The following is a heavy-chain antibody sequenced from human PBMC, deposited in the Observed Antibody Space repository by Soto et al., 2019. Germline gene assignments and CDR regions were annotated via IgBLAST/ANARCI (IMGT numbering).Heavy chain of an antibody. D-gene: IGHD1-7*01. Sequence: GESLKISCAASGFTFSSYAMSWVRQAPGKGLEWVSAIIGSGGSTYYADSVKGRFTISRDNSKNTLYLQMNSLRAEDTAVYYCAKNWNYFLVYYFDYWGQGTLVTVSS. CDR2: IIGSGGST. J-gene: IGHJ4*02. V-gene: IGHV3-23*01. CDR1: GFTFSSYA. CDR3: AKNWNYFLVYYFDY.